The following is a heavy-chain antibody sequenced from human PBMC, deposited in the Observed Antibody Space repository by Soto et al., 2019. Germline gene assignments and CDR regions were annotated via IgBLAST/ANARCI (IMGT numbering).Heavy chain of an antibody. D-gene: IGHD2-21*01. CDR3: ARTTYSSVYFDY. V-gene: IGHV4-31*03. Sequence: SETLSLTCTVSGGSISSGGYYWSWIRQHPGKGLEWIGYIYYSGSTYYNPSLKSRVTISVDTSKNQFSLKLSSVTAADTAVYYCARTTYSSVYFDYWGQGTLVTVSS. CDR2: IYYSGST. CDR1: GGSISSGGYY. J-gene: IGHJ4*02.